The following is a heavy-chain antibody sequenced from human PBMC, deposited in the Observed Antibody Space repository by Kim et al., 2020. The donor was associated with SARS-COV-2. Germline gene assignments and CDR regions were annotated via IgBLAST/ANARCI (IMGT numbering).Heavy chain of an antibody. CDR3: AKNGSGSQGYYFDY. J-gene: IGHJ4*02. V-gene: IGHV3-30*18. D-gene: IGHD3-10*01. Sequence: GGSLRLSCAASGFTFSSYGMHWVRQAPGKGLEWVAVISYDGSNKYYADSVKGRFTISRDNSKNTLYLQMNSLRAEDTAVYYCAKNGSGSQGYYFDYWGQGTLVTVSS. CDR2: ISYDGSNK. CDR1: GFTFSSYG.